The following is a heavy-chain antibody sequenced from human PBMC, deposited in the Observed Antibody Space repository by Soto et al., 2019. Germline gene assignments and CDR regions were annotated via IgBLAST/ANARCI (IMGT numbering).Heavy chain of an antibody. CDR2: IIPFLGIV. D-gene: IGHD2-15*01. V-gene: IGHV1-69*02. CDR3: ARGYCSGGSCYEYFQF. CDR1: GGTFSSYP. J-gene: IGHJ1*01. Sequence: QVQLVQSGAEVKKPGSSVKVSCKASGGTFSSYPVSWVRQAPGQGLEWMGRIIPFLGIVNYAQKFQGRVTIDADKSTTTAYMELSSLRSEDTAVYYCARGYCSGGSCYEYFQFWGQGTLVTVSS.